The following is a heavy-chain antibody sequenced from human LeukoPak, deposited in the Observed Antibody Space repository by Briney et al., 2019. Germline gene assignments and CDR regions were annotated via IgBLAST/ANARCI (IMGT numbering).Heavy chain of an antibody. CDR3: ASGHDYDAFDI. J-gene: IGHJ3*02. CDR2: ISSSGSTI. Sequence: GGSLRLSCAASGFTFSSYEMNWVRQAPGKGLEWVSYISSSGSTIYYADSVKGRFTISRDNAKNSLYLQMNSLRAEDTAVYYCASGHDYDAFDIWGQGTMVTVSS. CDR1: GFTFSSYE. D-gene: IGHD4-11*01. V-gene: IGHV3-48*03.